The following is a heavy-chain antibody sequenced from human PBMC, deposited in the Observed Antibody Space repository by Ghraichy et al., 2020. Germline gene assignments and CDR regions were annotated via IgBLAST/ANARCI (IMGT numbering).Heavy chain of an antibody. CDR1: GGSVTNNW. J-gene: IGHJ4*02. V-gene: IGHV4-59*02. CDR3: ARADIYGAPDY. D-gene: IGHD4-17*01. CDR2: LHHSGST. Sequence: SETLSLTCNVSGGSVTNNWWNWIRQPPGKGLEWIGFLHHSGSTKYNPSLKSRVTISGDTSKKQFSLKLTSVTAADTAVYYCARADIYGAPDYWGQGTLVTVSS.